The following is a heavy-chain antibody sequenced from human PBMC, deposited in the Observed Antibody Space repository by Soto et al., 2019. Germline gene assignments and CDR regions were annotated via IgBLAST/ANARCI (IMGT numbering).Heavy chain of an antibody. D-gene: IGHD1-26*01. J-gene: IGHJ6*02. Sequence: PSETLSLTCSVSGGSISRHYWSWIRQAAGRGLEWIGRIYISGSTNYNPSLKSRVTLSVDTSKNQFSLHLNSVTAAGTAVYYCAGGNWDYYYYALDVWGQGSTVTVS. V-gene: IGHV4-4*07. CDR1: GGSISRHY. CDR2: IYISGST. CDR3: AGGNWDYYYYALDV.